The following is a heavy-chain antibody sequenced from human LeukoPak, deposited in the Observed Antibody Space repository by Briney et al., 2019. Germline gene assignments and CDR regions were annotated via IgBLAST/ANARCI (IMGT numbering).Heavy chain of an antibody. CDR2: ISESGGGSYSGGGT. CDR1: GFTFSSYA. D-gene: IGHD1-26*01. Sequence: GGSLRLSCAAPGFTFSSYAMTWVRQIPGKGLEWVSTISESGGGSYSGGGTYYGDSVKGRFIISKDGSTKTLFLQMDRLRDDDTGIYYCAKGKVNHLGALDYWGQGALVTVSS. CDR3: AKGKVNHLGALDY. V-gene: IGHV3-23*01. J-gene: IGHJ4*02.